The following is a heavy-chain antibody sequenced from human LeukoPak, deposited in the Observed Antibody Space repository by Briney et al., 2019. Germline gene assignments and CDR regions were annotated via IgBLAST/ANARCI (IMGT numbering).Heavy chain of an antibody. Sequence: GESLKISCKGSGYSFTSYWIGWVRQMPGKGLEWMGIIYPGDSDTRYSPSFQGQVTISADKSISTAYLQWSSLKASDTAVYYCAGRINKVSGVKVSTDAFDILGQGTMVTVSS. CDR1: GYSFTSYW. CDR3: AGRINKVSGVKVSTDAFDI. J-gene: IGHJ3*02. CDR2: IYPGDSDT. V-gene: IGHV5-51*01. D-gene: IGHD3-10*01.